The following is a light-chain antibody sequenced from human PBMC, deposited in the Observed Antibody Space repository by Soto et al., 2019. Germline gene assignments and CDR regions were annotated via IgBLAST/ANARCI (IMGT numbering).Light chain of an antibody. CDR3: QQYGSSPTA. Sequence: EIVLTQSPGTLSLSPGXRATLSCRASQSVSSSYLAWYQQKPGQAPRLLIYGASSRATGIPDRFSGSGSGTDFTLTISRLEPEDFAVYYCQQYGSSPTAFGQGT. J-gene: IGKJ1*01. CDR1: QSVSSSY. CDR2: GAS. V-gene: IGKV3-20*01.